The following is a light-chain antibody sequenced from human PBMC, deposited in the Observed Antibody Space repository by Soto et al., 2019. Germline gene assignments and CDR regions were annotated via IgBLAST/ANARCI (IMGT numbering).Light chain of an antibody. CDR3: SSYTSNSREV. V-gene: IGLV2-14*01. CDR1: SSDVGGYNY. Sequence: QSALTQPASVSGSPGQSITISCTGTSSDVGGYNYVSWYQQHPGKAPKLMIYEVSNRPSGVSNRFSDSKSGNTASLTISGLQAENEADYDSSSYTSNSREVFGRGTTLTLL. CDR2: EVS. J-gene: IGLJ2*01.